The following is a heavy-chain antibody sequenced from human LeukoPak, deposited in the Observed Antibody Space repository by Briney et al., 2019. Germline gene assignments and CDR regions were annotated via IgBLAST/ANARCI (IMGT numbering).Heavy chain of an antibody. CDR2: MNPNNGNT. Sequence: VASVKVSCKASGYTFTSFDITWVRQASGQGLEWMGWMNPNNGNTGYAQRFQGRVTLTRDTSISTAYMELSSLRSEDTAVYYCARGFLGYDSSDYAFSYYWGQGTLVTVSS. CDR1: GYTFTSFD. CDR3: ARGFLGYDSSDYAFSYY. J-gene: IGHJ4*02. V-gene: IGHV1-8*01. D-gene: IGHD3-22*01.